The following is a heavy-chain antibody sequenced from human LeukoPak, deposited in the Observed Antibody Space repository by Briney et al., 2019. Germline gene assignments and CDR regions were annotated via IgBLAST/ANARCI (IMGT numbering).Heavy chain of an antibody. J-gene: IGHJ5*02. CDR3: ARTYYGDYGWFDP. CDR2: IYYRWSP. Sequence: SETLSLTCPVCGGSISAGEYYWSWIRQPPGKGLEWIGYIYYRWSPSYSPSLQSRVTISVETSKNQFSLKLSSLSAPHTAVYHCARTYYGDYGWFDPLGQGTLVTVSS. D-gene: IGHD4-17*01. V-gene: IGHV4-30-4*01. CDR1: GGSISAGEYY.